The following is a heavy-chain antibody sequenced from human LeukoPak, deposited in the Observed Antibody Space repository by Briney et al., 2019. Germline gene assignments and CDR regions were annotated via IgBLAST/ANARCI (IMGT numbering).Heavy chain of an antibody. CDR3: ARDLPPLDY. V-gene: IGHV3-48*04. J-gene: IGHJ4*02. Sequence: GGSLRLSCAASGFTLSSYSMNWVRQTPGKGLEWLSYISSTSETIYNADSVKGRFTISRDNAKNSLFLQMNSLRAEDTAVYYCARDLPPLDYWGQGTLVTVSS. CDR2: ISSTSETI. CDR1: GFTLSSYS.